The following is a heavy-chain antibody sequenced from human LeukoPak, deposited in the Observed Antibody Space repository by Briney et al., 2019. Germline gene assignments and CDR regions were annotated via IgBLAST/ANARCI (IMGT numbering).Heavy chain of an antibody. J-gene: IGHJ5*02. V-gene: IGHV1-2*02. CDR1: GYTFTGYY. CDR2: INPNSGGT. Sequence: ASVKVSCKASGYTFTGYYMHWVRQAPGQGLEWMGWINPNSGGTNYAQSFQGRVTMTRDTSISTAYMDLTSLRSDDTAVYYCARTVAARDWFDPWGQGTLVTVSS. CDR3: ARTVAARDWFDP. D-gene: IGHD2-15*01.